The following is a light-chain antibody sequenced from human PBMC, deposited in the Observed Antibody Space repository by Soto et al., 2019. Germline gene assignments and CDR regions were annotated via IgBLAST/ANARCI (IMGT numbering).Light chain of an antibody. J-gene: IGKJ4*01. V-gene: IGKV3-11*01. Sequence: EIVLIQSPATLSLSPGERATLSCRASQSVSSDLAWYQQSPGQAPRLLIFDASKRATGIPARFSGSGSGTDLTLTISSLEPEDFAVYYCQQHSNWPLTFGGGTKVDIK. CDR3: QQHSNWPLT. CDR2: DAS. CDR1: QSVSSD.